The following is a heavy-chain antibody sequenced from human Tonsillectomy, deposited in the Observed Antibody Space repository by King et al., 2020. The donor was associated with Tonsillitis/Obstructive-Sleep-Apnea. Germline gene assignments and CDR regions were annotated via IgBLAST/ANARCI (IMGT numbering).Heavy chain of an antibody. CDR2: CDPEDGET. D-gene: IGHD1-26*01. CDR3: ATGDSGSFLIDY. V-gene: IGHV1-24*01. CDR1: GYTLTEIS. Sequence: VQLVESGAEVKKPGASVKVSCKVSGYTLTEISMHLVRHAPGKELEWRGGCDPEDGETIYAKKFQGRVTITEEPSPDTAYMELSCLRSEDTAVYYCATGDSGSFLIDYWGQGTLVTVSS. J-gene: IGHJ4*02.